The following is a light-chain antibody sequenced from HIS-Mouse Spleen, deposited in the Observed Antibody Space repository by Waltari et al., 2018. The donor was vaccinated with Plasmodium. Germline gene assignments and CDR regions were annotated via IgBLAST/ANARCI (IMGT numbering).Light chain of an antibody. Sequence: SSELTQPPSVSVSPGQTASITCSGDKLGDKYACWYQQKPGQSPVLVIYQDSKRPSGIAALLSGSNSGTTATLTISGTQAMDEADYYCQAWDSSTVVFGGGTKLTVL. CDR2: QDS. CDR1: KLGDKY. V-gene: IGLV3-1*01. CDR3: QAWDSSTVV. J-gene: IGLJ2*01.